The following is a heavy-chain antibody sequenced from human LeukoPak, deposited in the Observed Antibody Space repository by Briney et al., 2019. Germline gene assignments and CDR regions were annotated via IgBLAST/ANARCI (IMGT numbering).Heavy chain of an antibody. D-gene: IGHD3-22*01. Sequence: GGSLRLSCAASGFTFSSYAMSWVRQAPGKGLEWVSAISGSGGSTYYADSVKGRFTISRDNSKNTLYLQMNSLRAEDTAVYYCARGSDYYDSSGYYWGQGTLVTVSS. CDR1: GFTFSSYA. CDR2: ISGSGGST. CDR3: ARGSDYYDSSGYY. V-gene: IGHV3-23*01. J-gene: IGHJ4*02.